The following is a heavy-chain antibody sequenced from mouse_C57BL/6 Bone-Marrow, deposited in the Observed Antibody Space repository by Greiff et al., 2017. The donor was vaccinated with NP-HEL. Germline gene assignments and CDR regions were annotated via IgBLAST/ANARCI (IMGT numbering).Heavy chain of an antibody. CDR2: ISSGGRYT. D-gene: IGHD2-5*01. CDR3: ARHYYSNYFDY. V-gene: IGHV5-6*01. Sequence: EVKLVESGGDLVKPGGSLKLSCAASGFTFSSYGMSWVRQTPDKRLEWVATISSGGRYTYYPDSVKGRFTISRDNAKNTLYLQMSSLKSEDTAMYYCARHYYSNYFDYWGQGTTLTVSS. CDR1: GFTFSSYG. J-gene: IGHJ2*01.